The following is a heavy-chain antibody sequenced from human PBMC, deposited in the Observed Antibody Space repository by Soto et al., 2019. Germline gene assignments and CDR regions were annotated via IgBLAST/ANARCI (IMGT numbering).Heavy chain of an antibody. CDR2: IYHSGTT. CDR1: GGSISSGGYS. J-gene: IGHJ5*02. D-gene: IGHD3-10*01. CDR3: ARGSDYSGSIRNWLDP. V-gene: IGHV4-30-2*01. Sequence: PSETLSLTCTVSGGSISSGGYSWSWIRQPPRKGLEWIGYIYHSGTTYYNPSLKSRVTMSVDRSKNQFSLNLTSVTAADTAVYYCARGSDYSGSIRNWLDPWGLGTLVTVSA.